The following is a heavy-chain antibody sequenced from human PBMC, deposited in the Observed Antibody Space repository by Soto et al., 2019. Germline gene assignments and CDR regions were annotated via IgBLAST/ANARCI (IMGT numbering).Heavy chain of an antibody. Sequence: SVKVSCKASGGTFSSYAISWVRQAPGQGLEWMGGIIPIFGTANYAQKFQGRVTITADESTSTAYMELSSLRSEDTAVYYCARGVAAAGTSQFYYWGQGTLVTVS. D-gene: IGHD6-13*01. CDR2: IIPIFGTA. CDR3: ARGVAAAGTSQFYY. J-gene: IGHJ4*02. V-gene: IGHV1-69*13. CDR1: GGTFSSYA.